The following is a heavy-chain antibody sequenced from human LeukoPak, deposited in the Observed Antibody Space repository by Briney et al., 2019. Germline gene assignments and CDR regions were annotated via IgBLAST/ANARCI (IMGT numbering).Heavy chain of an antibody. V-gene: IGHV3-21*01. D-gene: IGHD2-2*01. J-gene: IGHJ5*02. CDR3: ARDSSSTSMDNWFDP. CDR2: ISSSSSYI. CDR1: GFTLSSYR. Sequence: GGSLRLSCAASGFTLSSYRMTWVRQAPGRGLEWVSSISSSSSYIYYADSVKGRFTISRDNAKNSLYLQMNSLRAEDTAVYYCARDSSSTSMDNWFDPWGQGTLVTVSS.